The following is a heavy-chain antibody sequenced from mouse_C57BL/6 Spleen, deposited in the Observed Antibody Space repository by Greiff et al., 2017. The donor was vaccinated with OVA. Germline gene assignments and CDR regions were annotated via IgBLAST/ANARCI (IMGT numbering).Heavy chain of an antibody. CDR3: ASSGSTWFAY. CDR1: GYTFTSYD. J-gene: IGHJ3*01. Sequence: VQLVESGPELVKPGASVKLSCKASGYTFTSYDINWVKQRPGQGLEWIGWLYPRDGSNKYNEKFKGKATLTVDTSSSTAYMELHSLTSEDSAVYFCASSGSTWFAYWGQGTLVTVSA. V-gene: IGHV1-85*01. D-gene: IGHD1-1*01. CDR2: LYPRDGSN.